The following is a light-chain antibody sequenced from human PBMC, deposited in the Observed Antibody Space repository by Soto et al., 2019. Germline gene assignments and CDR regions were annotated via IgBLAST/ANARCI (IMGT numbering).Light chain of an antibody. Sequence: QSVLTQPASVSGSPGQSITISCTGTSSDIGAYNSVSWYQHHPGKAPKLIVFQVSFRPSAVSDRFSGSKSDNTASLTISGLQTECEADYYWRSHTASSTFVFGTGTKVTVL. CDR1: SSDIGAYNS. CDR3: RSHTASSTFV. CDR2: QVS. J-gene: IGLJ1*01. V-gene: IGLV2-14*01.